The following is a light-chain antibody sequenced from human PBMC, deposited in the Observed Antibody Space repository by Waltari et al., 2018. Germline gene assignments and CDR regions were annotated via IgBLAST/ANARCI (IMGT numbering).Light chain of an antibody. Sequence: QSVLTPPPSVSGAPGQSVPISCTGSSSNLGAAYDVHWYQQLPGAAPKLLIYGNNIRPSGIPDRFSGSRSGTSASLAITGLQADDEADYYCQSYDNSLSGSWVFGGGTKLTVL. CDR3: QSYDNSLSGSWV. V-gene: IGLV1-40*01. CDR1: SSNLGAAYD. J-gene: IGLJ3*02. CDR2: GNN.